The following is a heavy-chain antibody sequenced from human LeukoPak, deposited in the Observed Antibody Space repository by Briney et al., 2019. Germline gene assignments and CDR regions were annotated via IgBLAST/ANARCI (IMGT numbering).Heavy chain of an antibody. CDR3: ARGRGRYFDWSYFDY. Sequence: SETLSLTCTVSGGSISSYYWSWIRQPAGKGLEWIGRIYTSGSTNYNPSLKSRVTISVDTSKNQFSLKLSSVTAADTAVYYCARGRGRYFDWSYFDYWGQGTLVTVSS. J-gene: IGHJ4*02. CDR1: GGSISSYY. CDR2: IYTSGST. V-gene: IGHV4-4*07. D-gene: IGHD3-9*01.